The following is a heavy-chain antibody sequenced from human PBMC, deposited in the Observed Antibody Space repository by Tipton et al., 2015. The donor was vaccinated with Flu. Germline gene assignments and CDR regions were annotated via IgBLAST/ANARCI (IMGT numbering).Heavy chain of an antibody. J-gene: IGHJ4*02. Sequence: TLSLTCTVSGGSISSDGYYWSWIRQPAGKALEWIGRIYTTGNTNYSPSLRSRVTISLDTSKNQFSLKLSSVTAADTAVYYCARGPRFEGRYYDYWGQGTLVTVSS. CDR3: ARGPRFEGRYYDY. D-gene: IGHD3-16*01. CDR1: GGSISSDGYY. V-gene: IGHV4-61*02. CDR2: IYTTGNT.